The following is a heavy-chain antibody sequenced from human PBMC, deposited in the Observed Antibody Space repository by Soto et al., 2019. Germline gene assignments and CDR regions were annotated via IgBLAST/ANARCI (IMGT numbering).Heavy chain of an antibody. Sequence: GGSLRLSCAASGFTFSSYWMSWVRLAPGKGLEWVTNIHQDGSEKDYVDSVKGRFTISRDNAKNSLYLQMNSLRAEDTAVYYCARGYNNALDSWGQGTLVTVSS. D-gene: IGHD1-20*01. J-gene: IGHJ4*02. CDR3: ARGYNNALDS. CDR2: IHQDGSEK. CDR1: GFTFSSYW. V-gene: IGHV3-7*01.